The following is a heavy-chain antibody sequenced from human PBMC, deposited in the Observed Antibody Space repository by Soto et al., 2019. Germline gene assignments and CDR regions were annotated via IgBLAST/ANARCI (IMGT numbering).Heavy chain of an antibody. CDR1: GGSISSSSYY. Sequence: SETLSLTCTVSGGSISSSSYYWGWIRQPPGKGLEWIGSIYYSGSTYYNPSLKSRVTISVDTSKNQFSLKLSSVTAADTAVYYCARHTHYYDSSGFQGWGQGTLVTVSS. CDR2: IYYSGST. D-gene: IGHD3-22*01. CDR3: ARHTHYYDSSGFQG. V-gene: IGHV4-39*01. J-gene: IGHJ4*02.